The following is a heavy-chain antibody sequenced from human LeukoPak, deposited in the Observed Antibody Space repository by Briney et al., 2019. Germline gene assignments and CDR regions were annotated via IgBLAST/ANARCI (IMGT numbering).Heavy chain of an antibody. CDR1: GYSISSGYF. Sequence: PSETLSLTCTVYGYSISSGYFWGWIRQPPGKGLECIGTIYHSGSTYYNPSLKSRVTISVDTSKNQFSLKLSSVTAADTAVYFCARGPYSYDSSGAFDIWGQGQWSPSLQ. D-gene: IGHD3-22*01. CDR2: IYHSGST. J-gene: IGHJ3*02. V-gene: IGHV4-38-2*02. CDR3: ARGPYSYDSSGAFDI.